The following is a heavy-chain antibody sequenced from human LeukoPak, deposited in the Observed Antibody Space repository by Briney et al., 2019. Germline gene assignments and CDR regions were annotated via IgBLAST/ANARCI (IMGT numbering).Heavy chain of an antibody. CDR1: GFTFSGSA. CDR3: GKSSSSYGNDALDI. J-gene: IGHJ3*02. CDR2: IRSKANSYAT. V-gene: IGHV3-73*01. Sequence: GGSLRLSCAASGFTFSGSAMHWVRQASGKGLEWVGRIRSKANSYATAYAASVKGRFTISRDDSKNTAYLQMNSLKTEDTAVYYCGKSSSSYGNDALDIWGQGTMVTVSS. D-gene: IGHD5-18*01.